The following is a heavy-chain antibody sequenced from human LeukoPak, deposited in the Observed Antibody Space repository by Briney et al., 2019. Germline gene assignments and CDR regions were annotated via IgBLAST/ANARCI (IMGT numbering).Heavy chain of an antibody. V-gene: IGHV4-39*07. CDR3: ARSPYIVVVVAATLGWFDP. CDR2: IYYSGST. J-gene: IGHJ5*02. Sequence: SETLSLTCTVSGGSISSSSYYWGWIRQPPGKGLEWIGSIYYSGSTYYNPSLKSRVTISVDTSKNQFSLKLSSVTAADTAVYYCARSPYIVVVVAATLGWFDPWGQGTLVTVSS. CDR1: GGSISSSSYY. D-gene: IGHD2-15*01.